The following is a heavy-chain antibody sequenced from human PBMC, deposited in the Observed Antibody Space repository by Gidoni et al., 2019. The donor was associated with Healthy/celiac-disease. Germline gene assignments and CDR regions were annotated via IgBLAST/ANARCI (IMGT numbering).Heavy chain of an antibody. V-gene: IGHV1-2*06. CDR3: ARESYCGGDCRTYFDY. J-gene: IGHJ4*02. CDR2: INPNSGGT. CDR1: GYTFTGYY. Sequence: QVQLVQSGAEVKKPGASVKVSCKASGYTFTGYYMHWVRQAPGQGLEWMGRINPNSGGTNYAQKFQGRVTMTRDTSISTAYMELSRLRSDDTAVYYCARESYCGGDCRTYFDYWGQGTLVTVSS. D-gene: IGHD2-21*01.